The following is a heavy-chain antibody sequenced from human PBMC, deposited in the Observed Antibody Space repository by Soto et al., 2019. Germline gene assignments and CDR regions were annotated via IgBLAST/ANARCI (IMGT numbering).Heavy chain of an antibody. CDR1: GYNFTSYG. CDR3: ARDPPYSSGWYAGFDP. D-gene: IGHD6-19*01. V-gene: IGHV1-18*01. Sequence: QVQLVQSGAEVKKPGASVKVSCKASGYNFTSYGISWVRQAPGQGLEWMGWISAYNGNTNYAQKLQGRVTMTTDTSTSTAYMELMSLRSDDTGVSYWARDPPYSSGWYAGFDPWGQGTLVTVSS. CDR2: ISAYNGNT. J-gene: IGHJ5*02.